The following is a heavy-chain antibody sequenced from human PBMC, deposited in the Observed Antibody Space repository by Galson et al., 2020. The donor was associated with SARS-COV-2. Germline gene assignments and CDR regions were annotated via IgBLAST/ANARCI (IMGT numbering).Heavy chain of an antibody. Sequence: GESLKISCAASGFTFSSYSMNWVRQAPGKGLEWVSSISSSSSYIYYADSVKGRFTISRDNAKNSLYLQMNSLRAEDTAVYYCARVYNWNDGPFDYWGQGTLVTVSS. V-gene: IGHV3-21*01. D-gene: IGHD1-1*01. CDR3: ARVYNWNDGPFDY. CDR1: GFTFSSYS. J-gene: IGHJ4*02. CDR2: ISSSSSYI.